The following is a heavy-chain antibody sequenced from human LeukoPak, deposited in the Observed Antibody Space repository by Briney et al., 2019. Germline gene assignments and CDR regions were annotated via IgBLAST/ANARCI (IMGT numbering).Heavy chain of an antibody. V-gene: IGHV4-61*09. CDR3: ARGPYYSDSVTYSFDY. D-gene: IGHD3-22*01. J-gene: IGHJ4*02. CDR2: IHTSGST. Sequence: PSETLSLTCTVSGASISSTSYCWGWIRQPAGKGLEWIGHIHTSGSTNYNPSLKSRVTISVDTSKNQFSLKLNSVTAADTAVYYCARGPYYSDSVTYSFDYWGQGALVTVSS. CDR1: GASISSTSYC.